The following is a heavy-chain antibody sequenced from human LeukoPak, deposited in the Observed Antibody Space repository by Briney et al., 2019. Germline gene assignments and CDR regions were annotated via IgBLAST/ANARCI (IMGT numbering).Heavy chain of an antibody. CDR2: ISSSGSTI. D-gene: IGHD5-24*01. Sequence: GGSLRLSCAASGFTFSDYYMSWIRQAPGKGLEWVSYISSSGSTIYYADSVKGRFTISRDNSKNTLYLQMNSLRAEDTAVYHCAKSAGRDGYRDVFDIWGQGTVVTVSS. J-gene: IGHJ3*02. CDR3: AKSAGRDGYRDVFDI. V-gene: IGHV3-11*01. CDR1: GFTFSDYY.